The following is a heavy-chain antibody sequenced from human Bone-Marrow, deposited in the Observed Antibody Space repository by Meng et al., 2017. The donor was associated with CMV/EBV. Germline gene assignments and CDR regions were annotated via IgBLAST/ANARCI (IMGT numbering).Heavy chain of an antibody. Sequence: GGSLRLSCAASGFTFSSYAMHWVRQAPGKGLEWVAVISYDGSNKYYADSVKGQFTISRDNSKNTLYLQMNSLRAEDTAVYYCARDLRSLTSIAVGFDPWGQGTLVTVSS. CDR3: ARDLRSLTSIAVGFDP. J-gene: IGHJ5*02. V-gene: IGHV3-30-3*01. CDR2: ISYDGSNK. D-gene: IGHD6-19*01. CDR1: GFTFSSYA.